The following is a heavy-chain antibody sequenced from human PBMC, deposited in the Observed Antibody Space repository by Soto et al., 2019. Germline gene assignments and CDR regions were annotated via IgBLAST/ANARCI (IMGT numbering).Heavy chain of an antibody. CDR2: IIPIFGTA. V-gene: IGHV1-69*06. Sequence: QVQLVQSGAEVKKPGSSVKVSCTASGGTFSSYAISWVRQAPGQGLEWMGGIIPIFGTANYAQKFQGRVTITADKSTSTAYMELSSLRSEDTAVYYCASRIAVAGTPRYYYGMDVWGQGTTVTVSS. J-gene: IGHJ6*02. CDR3: ASRIAVAGTPRYYYGMDV. D-gene: IGHD6-19*01. CDR1: GGTFSSYA.